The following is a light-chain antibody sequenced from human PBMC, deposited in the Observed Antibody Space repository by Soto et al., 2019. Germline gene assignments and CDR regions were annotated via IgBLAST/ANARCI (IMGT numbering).Light chain of an antibody. J-gene: IGLJ3*02. CDR2: DVT. CDR3: CSYAGTYTWV. CDR1: SSNVGGYNY. V-gene: IGLV2-11*01. Sequence: QSALTQPRSVSGSPGQSVTISCTGTSSNVGGYNYVSWYQQHPGKAPKLILYDVTKRPSGVPDRLSGSKSGNTASLTISGLQAEDEAGYYCCSYAGTYTWVFGGGHKVTVL.